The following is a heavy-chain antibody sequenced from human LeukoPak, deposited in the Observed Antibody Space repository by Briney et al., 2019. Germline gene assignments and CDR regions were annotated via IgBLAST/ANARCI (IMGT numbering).Heavy chain of an antibody. D-gene: IGHD4-11*01. J-gene: IGHJ4*02. CDR1: GFTFSDYY. V-gene: IGHV3-11*04. Sequence: GGSLRLSCAASGFTFSDYYMSWIRQAPGKGLEWVSYISSGSTIYYADSVKGRFTISRDNAKNSLYLQMNSLRAEDTAVYYCAKDLHDYVDYWGQGTLVTVSS. CDR3: AKDLHDYVDY. CDR2: ISSGSTI.